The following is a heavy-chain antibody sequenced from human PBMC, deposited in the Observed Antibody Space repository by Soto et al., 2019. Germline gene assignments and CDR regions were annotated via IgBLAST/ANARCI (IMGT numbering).Heavy chain of an antibody. J-gene: IGHJ4*02. Sequence: GGSLRLSCAASGFTFSSYAMSWVRQAPGKGLEWVSAISGSGGSTYYADSVKGRFTISRDNSKNTLYLQMNSLRAEDTAVYYCAGYSSSWYLGLFDYWGQGTRVTVSS. V-gene: IGHV3-23*01. CDR1: GFTFSSYA. CDR2: ISGSGGST. CDR3: AGYSSSWYLGLFDY. D-gene: IGHD6-13*01.